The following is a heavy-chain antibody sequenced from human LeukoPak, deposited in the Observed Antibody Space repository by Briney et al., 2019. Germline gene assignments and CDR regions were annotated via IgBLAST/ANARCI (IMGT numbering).Heavy chain of an antibody. CDR2: ISGTGANT. D-gene: IGHD3-10*01. V-gene: IGHV3-23*01. Sequence: GGSLRLSCAVSGFTFSNYVMIWVRQAPGKGLEWVSAISGTGANTFYADSVKGRFTMSRDNSKNTLYLQMNSLRAEDTAVYYCAKVTYGSGTYGAFDYWGQGTLVTVSS. CDR3: AKVTYGSGTYGAFDY. J-gene: IGHJ4*02. CDR1: GFTFSNYV.